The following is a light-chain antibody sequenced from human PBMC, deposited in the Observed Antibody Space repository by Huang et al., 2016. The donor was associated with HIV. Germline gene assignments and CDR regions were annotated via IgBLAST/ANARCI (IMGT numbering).Light chain of an antibody. CDR2: DAS. CDR3: QQRTSSFT. Sequence: EIVLTQSPATLSLSAGDRATLSCRASQSISTYLAWYQHKPGQAPRLLLSDASNRATGIPARFSGSGSGTDFTLIISSLEPEDFAVYYCQQRTSSFTFGPGTKVDIK. J-gene: IGKJ3*01. CDR1: QSISTY. V-gene: IGKV3-11*01.